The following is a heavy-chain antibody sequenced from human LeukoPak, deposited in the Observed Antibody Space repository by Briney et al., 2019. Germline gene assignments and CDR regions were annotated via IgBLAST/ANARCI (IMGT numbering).Heavy chain of an antibody. J-gene: IGHJ4*02. CDR3: ARSYYDFWSGYSIQYYFDY. D-gene: IGHD3-3*01. CDR1: GGSISSYY. Sequence: PSETLSLTCTVSGGSISSYYWSWIRQPPGKGLEWIGYIYYSGSTNYNPSLKSRVTISVDTSKNQFSLKLSSVTAADTAVYYCARSYYDFWSGYSIQYYFDYWGQGTLVTVSS. V-gene: IGHV4-59*01. CDR2: IYYSGST.